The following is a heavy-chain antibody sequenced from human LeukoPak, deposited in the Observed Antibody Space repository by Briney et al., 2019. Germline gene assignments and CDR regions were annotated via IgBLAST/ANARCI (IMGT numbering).Heavy chain of an antibody. J-gene: IGHJ4*02. D-gene: IGHD6-13*01. V-gene: IGHV3-30*04. CDR1: GFTFSSYA. CDR3: ASGIAAAGTVSFDY. CDR2: ISYDGSNK. Sequence: GGSLRLSCAASGFTFSSYAMHWVRQAPGKGLEWVAVISYDGSNKYYADSVKGRFTISRDNSKNTLYLQMNSLRAEDTAVYYCASGIAAAGTVSFDYWGQGTLVTVSS.